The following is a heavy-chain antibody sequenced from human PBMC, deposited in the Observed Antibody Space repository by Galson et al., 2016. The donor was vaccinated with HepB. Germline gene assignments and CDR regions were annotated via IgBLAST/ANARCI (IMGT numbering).Heavy chain of an antibody. CDR3: GKHGGFDH. CDR2: ITRSGNAT. D-gene: IGHD3-16*01. V-gene: IGHV3-23*01. CDR1: GFSFSNSG. Sequence: SLRLSCAASGFSFSNSGMSWVRQAPGRGLEWASGITRSGNATHHADFVKGRFTISRDKSKNTLYLYMNNLAAGDTAIYFCGKHGGFDHWGQGAMVTVSS. J-gene: IGHJ5*02.